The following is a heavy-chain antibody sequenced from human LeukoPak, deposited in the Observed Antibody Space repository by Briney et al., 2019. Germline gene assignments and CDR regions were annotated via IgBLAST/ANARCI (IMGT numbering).Heavy chain of an antibody. V-gene: IGHV4-34*01. Sequence: SETLSLTCAVYGGSFSGYYWSWIRQPPGKGLEWIGEINHSGSTNYNPSLKSRVTISVDTSKNQFSLKLSSVTAADTAVYYCARDYWFDPWGQGTLVTASS. CDR3: ARDYWFDP. CDR2: INHSGST. J-gene: IGHJ5*02. CDR1: GGSFSGYY.